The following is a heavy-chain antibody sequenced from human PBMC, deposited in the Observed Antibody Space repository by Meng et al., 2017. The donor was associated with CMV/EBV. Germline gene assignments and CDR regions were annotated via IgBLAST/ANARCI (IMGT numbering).Heavy chain of an antibody. D-gene: IGHD3-3*02. Sequence: SETLSLTCAVYGGSFSGYYWSWIRQSPGKGLEWIGEINHSGSTYYNPSLKSRVTISVDTSKNQFSLKLSSVTATDTAVYYCARDKGLAGYYYYYGMDVWGQGTTVTVSS. CDR2: INHSGST. CDR3: ARDKGLAGYYYYYGMDV. V-gene: IGHV4-34*01. CDR1: GGSFSGYY. J-gene: IGHJ6*02.